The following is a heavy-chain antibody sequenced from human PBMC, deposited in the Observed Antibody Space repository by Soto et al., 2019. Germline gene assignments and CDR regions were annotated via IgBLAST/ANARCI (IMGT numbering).Heavy chain of an antibody. V-gene: IGHV3-33*06. CDR2: IWNDGSNK. CDR3: AKGTNGVAATYDY. D-gene: IGHD6-19*01. J-gene: IGHJ4*02. Sequence: GGSLRLSCGASGFTFNTYAMHWVRQAPGKGLEWVATIWNDGSNKYYVDSVKGRFTISRDNSKNTLYLQMNSLGAEDTAVYYCAKGTNGVAATYDYWGQGTLVTVSS. CDR1: GFTFNTYA.